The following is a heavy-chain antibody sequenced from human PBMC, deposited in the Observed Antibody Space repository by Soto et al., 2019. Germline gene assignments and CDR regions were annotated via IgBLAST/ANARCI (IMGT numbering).Heavy chain of an antibody. V-gene: IGHV4-39*01. J-gene: IGHJ5*02. CDR3: ARQNYSNYEIGWFDP. CDR1: GGSISSSSYY. CDR2: IYYSGST. Sequence: SETLSLTCTVSGGSISSSSYYWGWIRQPPGKGLEWIGSIYYSGSTYYNPSLKSRVTISVDTSKNQFSLKLSSVTAADTAVYYCARQNYSNYEIGWFDPWGQGTLVTVSS. D-gene: IGHD4-4*01.